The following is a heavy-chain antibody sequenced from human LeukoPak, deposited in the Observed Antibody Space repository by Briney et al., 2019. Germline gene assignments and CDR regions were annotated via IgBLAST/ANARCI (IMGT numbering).Heavy chain of an antibody. CDR2: IKQDGSEK. Sequence: PGGSLRLYCAASGFTFSDYYMSWIRQAPGKGLEWVANIKQDGSEKYYVDSVKGRFTISRDNAKNSLYLQMNSLRAEDTAVYYCARDRVYSSGWYGDAFDIWGQGTMVTVSS. CDR3: ARDRVYSSGWYGDAFDI. V-gene: IGHV3-7*01. D-gene: IGHD6-19*01. J-gene: IGHJ3*02. CDR1: GFTFSDYY.